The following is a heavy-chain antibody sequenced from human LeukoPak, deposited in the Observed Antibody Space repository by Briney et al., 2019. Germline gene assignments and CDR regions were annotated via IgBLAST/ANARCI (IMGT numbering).Heavy chain of an antibody. D-gene: IGHD3-22*01. CDR2: ISGSGGST. Sequence: GRSLRLSCAASGFTFSNYAMSWVRQAPGKGLEWVSSISGSGGSTHYADSVKGRFTISRDKTKNTLYLQMNSLRAEDTAVYYCAKSAYYDASGYYREYYFDYWGQGTLVTVSS. CDR3: AKSAYYDASGYYREYYFDY. CDR1: GFTFSNYA. J-gene: IGHJ4*02. V-gene: IGHV3-23*01.